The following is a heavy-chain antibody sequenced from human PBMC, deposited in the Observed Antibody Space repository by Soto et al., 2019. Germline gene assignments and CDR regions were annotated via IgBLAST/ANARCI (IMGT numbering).Heavy chain of an antibody. CDR1: GGSINSGGYY. V-gene: IGHV4-31*03. Sequence: QVQLQESGPGLVKPSQTLSLTCTVSGGSINSGGYYWSWIRQHPGKGLEWIGYIYYSGSTYYNPSLKSRVTISVDTSKNQFSLKLSSVTAADTAVYYCARARPEYSSSSEGFAFDIWGQGTMVTVSS. CDR3: ARARPEYSSSSEGFAFDI. D-gene: IGHD6-6*01. CDR2: IYYSGST. J-gene: IGHJ3*02.